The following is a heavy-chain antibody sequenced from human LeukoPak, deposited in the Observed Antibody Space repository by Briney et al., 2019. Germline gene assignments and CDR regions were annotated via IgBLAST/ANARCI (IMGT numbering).Heavy chain of an antibody. CDR3: ARLSAAGTGAFDI. D-gene: IGHD6-13*01. J-gene: IGHJ3*02. V-gene: IGHV4-59*08. Sequence: SETLSLTCTVSGGSISSYYWSWIRQPPGKGLEWIGYIYYSGSTNYNPSLKSRVTISVDTSKNQFSLKLSSVTAADTAVYYCARLSAAGTGAFDIWGQGTMVTVSS. CDR1: GGSISSYY. CDR2: IYYSGST.